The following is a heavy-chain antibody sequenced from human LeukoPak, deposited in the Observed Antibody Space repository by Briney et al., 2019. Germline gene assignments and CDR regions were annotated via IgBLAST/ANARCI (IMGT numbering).Heavy chain of an antibody. J-gene: IGHJ4*02. Sequence: GESLKISCKGSGYSFADYWIGWVRQMPGEGLEWMGIIYPGDSATRYSPSFQGQVTISADESINTAYLQWSSLKASDTAMYYCARHSNDYCDYWGQGTLVTVSS. CDR2: IYPGDSAT. D-gene: IGHD2-2*01. CDR1: GYSFADYW. V-gene: IGHV5-51*01. CDR3: ARHSNDYCDY.